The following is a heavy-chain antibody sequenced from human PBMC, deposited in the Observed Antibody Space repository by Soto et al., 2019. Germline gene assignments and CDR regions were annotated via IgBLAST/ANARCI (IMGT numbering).Heavy chain of an antibody. J-gene: IGHJ5*02. CDR1: GGSISSSSYY. V-gene: IGHV4-61*05. CDR2: IYYSGST. Sequence: SETLSLTCTVSGGSISSSSYYWGWIRQPPGKGLEWIGYIYYSGSTNYNPSLKSRVTISVDTSKNQFSLKLSSVTAADTAVYYCARVYLRAWFDPWGQGTLVTVSS. CDR3: ARVYLRAWFDP.